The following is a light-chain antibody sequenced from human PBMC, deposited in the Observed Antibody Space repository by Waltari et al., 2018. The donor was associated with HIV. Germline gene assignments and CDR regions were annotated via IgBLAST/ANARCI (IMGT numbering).Light chain of an antibody. V-gene: IGKV3-15*01. CDR3: QQYNNWPRT. CDR2: GAS. Sequence: EIVMTQSPATLSVSPGERATLPCRASQSVSSNLAWYQQQPGKAPRLLIYGASTRATGIPARFSGSGSGTEFTLTISSLQSEDFAVYYCQQYNNWPRTFGQGTKVEIK. J-gene: IGKJ1*01. CDR1: QSVSSN.